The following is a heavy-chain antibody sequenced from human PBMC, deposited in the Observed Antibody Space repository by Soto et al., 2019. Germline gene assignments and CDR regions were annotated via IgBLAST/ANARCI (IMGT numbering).Heavy chain of an antibody. CDR3: AKGTPSIVVVTASDY. D-gene: IGHD2-21*02. CDR1: GFHFSSYA. CDR2: ISGSGGST. Sequence: GGSLSLSCAASGFHFSSYAMSWVRQAPGKGLEWVSAISGSGGSTYYADSVKGRFTISRDNSKNTLYLQMNSLRAEDTAVYYCAKGTPSIVVVTASDYWGQGTLVTVSS. J-gene: IGHJ4*02. V-gene: IGHV3-23*01.